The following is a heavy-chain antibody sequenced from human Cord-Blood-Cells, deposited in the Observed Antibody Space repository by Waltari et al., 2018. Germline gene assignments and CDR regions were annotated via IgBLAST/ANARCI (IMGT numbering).Heavy chain of an antibody. Sequence: VMLVQAVGDLMQPGGPLRLRSAAPGVPVSRTSMSGVRRAPGKGLEWVSVFYTGGSTYSADSVKGRFTISRDNSKNTLYLQMNSLRAEDTAVYYCARGDYSNYFDYWGQGTLVTVSS. CDR3: ARGDYSNYFDY. D-gene: IGHD4-4*01. CDR2: FYTGGST. J-gene: IGHJ4*02. CDR1: GVPVSRTS. V-gene: IGHV3-53*01.